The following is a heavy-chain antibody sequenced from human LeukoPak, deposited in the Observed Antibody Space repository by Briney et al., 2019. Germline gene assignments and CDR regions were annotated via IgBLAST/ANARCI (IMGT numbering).Heavy chain of an antibody. CDR3: ARGAAAGTMWGGFDY. V-gene: IGHV3-74*01. J-gene: IGHJ4*02. D-gene: IGHD6-13*01. CDR1: GFTFSSYW. CDR2: INSDGSST. Sequence: GSLRLSCAASGFTFSSYWMHWVRQAPGKGLVWVSRINSDGSSTSYADSVKGRFTISRDNAKNTLYLQMNRLRAQDTGVYSCARGAAAGTMWGGFDYWGQGTLVTVSS.